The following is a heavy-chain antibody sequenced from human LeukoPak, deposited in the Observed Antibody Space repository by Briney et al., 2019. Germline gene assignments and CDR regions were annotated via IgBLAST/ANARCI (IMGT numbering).Heavy chain of an antibody. CDR2: IYYSGST. V-gene: IGHV4-39*01. Sequence: SETLSLTCTVSGGSINSSSYYWGWIRQPPGTGLEWIGNIYYSGSTNYNPSLKSRVTISVDTSKNQFSLKLSSVTAADTAVYYCARVFYRRYGQRGRGDFDYWGQGTLVTVSS. D-gene: IGHD3-10*01. CDR1: GGSINSSSYY. J-gene: IGHJ4*02. CDR3: ARVFYRRYGQRGRGDFDY.